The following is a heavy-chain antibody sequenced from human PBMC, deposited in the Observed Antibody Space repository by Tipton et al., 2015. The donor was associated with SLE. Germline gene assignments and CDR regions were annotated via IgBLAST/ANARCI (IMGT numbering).Heavy chain of an antibody. D-gene: IGHD3-16*01. V-gene: IGHV1-18*01. J-gene: IGHJ6*02. Sequence: QSGAEVKKPGASVKVSCKASGYTFSSYGIIWVRQAPGQGLEWMGWISAYNGNTNCAQKLQGRVTMTTDASTSTAYMELRSLRSDDTAVYYCARELIPLYGMDVWGQGTTVTVSS. CDR2: ISAYNGNT. CDR3: ARELIPLYGMDV. CDR1: GYTFSSYG.